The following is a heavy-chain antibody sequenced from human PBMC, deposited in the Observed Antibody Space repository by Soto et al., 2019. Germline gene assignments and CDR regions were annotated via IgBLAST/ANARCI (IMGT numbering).Heavy chain of an antibody. Sequence: VQLVESGGGLVKPGGSLRLSCAASGFSFNNAWMSWVRQAPGGGLEWVGRIKSTTDGATTDYAAPVKGRFTISRDDSRTTLYLHMSSLKTEGTAVYYCAPSDFRYCGQGTLVTVSS. D-gene: IGHD1-26*01. CDR2: IKSTTDGATT. V-gene: IGHV3-15*01. J-gene: IGHJ4*02. CDR3: APSDFRY. CDR1: GFSFNNAW.